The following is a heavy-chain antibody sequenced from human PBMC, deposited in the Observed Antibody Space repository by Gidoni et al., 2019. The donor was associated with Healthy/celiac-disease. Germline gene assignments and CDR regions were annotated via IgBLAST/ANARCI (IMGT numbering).Heavy chain of an antibody. CDR2: IYYSGST. D-gene: IGHD3-10*01. CDR1: GGSISSGGYY. CDR3: ARGLLWFGESTAYFDY. V-gene: IGHV4-31*03. Sequence: QVQLQESGPGLVKPSQTLSLTCTVSGGSISSGGYYWRWIRQHPGKGLEWIGYIYYSGSTYYNPSLKSRVTISVDTSKNQFSLKLSSVTAADTAVYYCARGLLWFGESTAYFDYWGQGTLVTVSS. J-gene: IGHJ4*02.